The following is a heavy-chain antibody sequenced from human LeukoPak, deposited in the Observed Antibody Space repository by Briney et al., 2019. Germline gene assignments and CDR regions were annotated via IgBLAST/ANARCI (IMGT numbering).Heavy chain of an antibody. D-gene: IGHD5-24*01. CDR2: IYYSGST. Sequence: SETLSLTCTVSGGSISSSSYYWGWIRQPPGKGLEWIGSIYYSGSTYYNPSLKSRVTISVDTSKNQFSLKLSSVTAADTAVYYCARVLATTQGGLDYWGQGTLVTVSS. CDR3: ARVLATTQGGLDY. V-gene: IGHV4-39*01. CDR1: GGSISSSSYY. J-gene: IGHJ4*02.